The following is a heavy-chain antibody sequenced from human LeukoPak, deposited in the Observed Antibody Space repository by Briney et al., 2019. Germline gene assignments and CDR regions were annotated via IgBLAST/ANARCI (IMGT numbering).Heavy chain of an antibody. CDR2: IRNKADGGTP. J-gene: IGHJ4*02. V-gene: IGHV3-49*03. CDR3: TRDPPTRY. Sequence: PGGSLRLSCTASGFTFGDYTITWIRQAPGRGLEWVGFIRNKADGGTPEYAASVKGRFTISRDDSKNIAYLQMNSLKTDDTAVYYRTRDPPTRYWGQGTLVSVSS. D-gene: IGHD1-26*01. CDR1: GFTFGDYT.